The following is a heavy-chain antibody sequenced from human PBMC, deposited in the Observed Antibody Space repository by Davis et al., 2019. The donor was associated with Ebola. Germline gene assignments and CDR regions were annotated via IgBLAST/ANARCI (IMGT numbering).Heavy chain of an antibody. Sequence: GESLKISCAASGFTFSSYAMSWVRQAPGKGLEWVSAISGSGGSTYYADSVKGRFTISRDNSKNTLYLQMNSLRAEDTAVYYCAKDHIGDYEPYNWFDPWGQGTLVTVSS. CDR3: AKDHIGDYEPYNWFDP. CDR2: ISGSGGST. D-gene: IGHD4-17*01. J-gene: IGHJ5*02. V-gene: IGHV3-23*01. CDR1: GFTFSSYA.